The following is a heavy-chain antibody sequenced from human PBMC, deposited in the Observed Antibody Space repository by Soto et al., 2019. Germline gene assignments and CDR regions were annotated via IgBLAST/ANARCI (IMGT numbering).Heavy chain of an antibody. V-gene: IGHV3-9*01. CDR1: GFTFENYG. CDR2: LRCTSGGI. CDR3: ATDIEGVASYFGMDV. Sequence: GGSLRLSCVASGFTFENYGMHWVRQAPGKGLEDVMCLRCTSGGIPNAASVQGLFNISRDNAKTSLYLQMNSLRDEDTALYYCATDIEGVASYFGMDVWGQGTTVTVSS. D-gene: IGHD5-12*01. J-gene: IGHJ6*02.